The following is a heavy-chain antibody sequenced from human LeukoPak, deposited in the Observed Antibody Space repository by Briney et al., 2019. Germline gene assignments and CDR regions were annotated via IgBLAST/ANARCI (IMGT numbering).Heavy chain of an antibody. CDR3: AKRPGDYGGKYFDY. D-gene: IGHD4-23*01. CDR1: GFTFSSYA. CDR2: ISYDGSNK. Sequence: PGGSLRLSCAASGFTFSSYAMHWVRQAPGKGLEWVAVISYDGSNKYYADSVKGRFTISRDNSKNTLYLQMNSLRAEDTAVYYCAKRPGDYGGKYFDYWGQGTLVTVSS. V-gene: IGHV3-30-3*02. J-gene: IGHJ4*02.